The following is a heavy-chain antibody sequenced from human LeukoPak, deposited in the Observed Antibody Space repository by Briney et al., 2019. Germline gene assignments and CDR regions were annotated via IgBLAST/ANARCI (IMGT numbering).Heavy chain of an antibody. V-gene: IGHV3-30*18. J-gene: IGHJ6*03. CDR1: GFTFSSYG. CDR2: ISYDGSNK. CDR3: AKVFYDFWSGYDSRYMDV. Sequence: GGSLRLSCAASGFTFSSYGMHWVRQAPGKGLEWVAVISYDGSNKYYADSVKGRFTISRDNSKNTLYLQMNSLRAEDTAVYYCAKVFYDFWSGYDSRYMDVWGKGTTVTVSS. D-gene: IGHD3-3*01.